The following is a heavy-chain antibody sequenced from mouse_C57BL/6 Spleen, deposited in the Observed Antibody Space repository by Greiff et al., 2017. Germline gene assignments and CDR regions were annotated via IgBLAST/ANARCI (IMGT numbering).Heavy chain of an antibody. CDR1: GFNIKDYD. CDR3: VTGAFDY. Sequence: VQLQQSGAELVKPGASVKLSCTASGFNIKDYDMHWVKQRTEQGLEWIGRIDPEDGETKYAPQFQGKATITADTSSNTAYLQRSSLTSEDTAVYYCVTGAFDYWGQGTTLTVSS. J-gene: IGHJ2*01. V-gene: IGHV14-2*01. CDR2: IDPEDGET.